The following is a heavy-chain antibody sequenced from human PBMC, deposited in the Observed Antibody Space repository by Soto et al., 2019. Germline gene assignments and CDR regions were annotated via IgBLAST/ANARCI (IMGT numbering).Heavy chain of an antibody. Sequence: GGSLRLSCAASGFTFSSYSMNWVRQAPGKGLEWVSSISSSSSYIYYADSVKGRFTISRDNAKNSLYLQMNSLRAEDTAVYYCARDRDSSSLLLGGASDYGMDVWGQGTTVTVSS. V-gene: IGHV3-21*01. D-gene: IGHD6-13*01. CDR3: ARDRDSSSLLLGGASDYGMDV. CDR2: ISSSSSYI. CDR1: GFTFSSYS. J-gene: IGHJ6*02.